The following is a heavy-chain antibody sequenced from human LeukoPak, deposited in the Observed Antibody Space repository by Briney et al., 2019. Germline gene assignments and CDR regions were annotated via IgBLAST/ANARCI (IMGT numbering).Heavy chain of an antibody. V-gene: IGHV3-9*03. CDR1: GFTFDDYA. CDR3: AKDHGSRFYYMDV. Sequence: PGRSLRLSCAASGFTFDDYAMHWVRQAPGKGLEWVSSISWNSGSIGYADSVKGRFTISRDNAKNSLYLQMNSLRAEDMALYYCAKDHGSRFYYMDVWGKGTTVTVSS. J-gene: IGHJ6*03. CDR2: ISWNSGSI. D-gene: IGHD3-3*01.